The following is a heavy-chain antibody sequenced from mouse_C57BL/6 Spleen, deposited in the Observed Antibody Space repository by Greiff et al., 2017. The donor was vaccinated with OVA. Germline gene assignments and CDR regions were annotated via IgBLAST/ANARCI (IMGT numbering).Heavy chain of an antibody. CDR2: ISSGGSYT. CDR3: ARHGGYYGSSPYWYFDV. CDR1: GFTFSSYG. V-gene: IGHV5-6*01. D-gene: IGHD1-1*01. J-gene: IGHJ1*03. Sequence: EVKVVESGGDLVKPGGSLKLSCAASGFTFSSYGMSWVRQTPDKRLEWVATISSGGSYTYYPDSVKGRFTISRDNAKNTLNLQMSSLKSEDTAMYYCARHGGYYGSSPYWYFDVWGTGTTVTVSS.